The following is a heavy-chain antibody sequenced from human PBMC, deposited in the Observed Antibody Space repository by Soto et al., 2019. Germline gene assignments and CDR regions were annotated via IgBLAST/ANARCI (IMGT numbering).Heavy chain of an antibody. CDR2: IYSGGNT. Sequence: EVQLVESGGGLVQPGGSLRLSCAASGFTVSNNYMSWVRQSPGKGLEWVSLIYSGGNTKYADSVKGRFTISRDSSTNTLFRPVNWVRAEGTAMFYCAHFLRSVRTTFRHWGQGTLVIVSS. CDR1: GFTVSNNY. V-gene: IGHV3-66*01. D-gene: IGHD1-1*01. J-gene: IGHJ1*01. CDR3: AHFLRSVRTTFRH.